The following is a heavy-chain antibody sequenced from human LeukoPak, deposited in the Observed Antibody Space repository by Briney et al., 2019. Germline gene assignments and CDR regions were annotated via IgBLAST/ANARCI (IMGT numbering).Heavy chain of an antibody. CDR2: ISWNSGSI. Sequence: GGSLRLSCAASGFTFDDYAMHWVRQAPGKGLEWVSGISWNSGSIGYADSVKGRFTISRDNAKNSLYLQMNSLRAEDTALYYCAKDGTHHNRGGNFDYWGQGTLVTVSS. CDR1: GFTFDDYA. D-gene: IGHD1-14*01. J-gene: IGHJ4*02. V-gene: IGHV3-9*01. CDR3: AKDGTHHNRGGNFDY.